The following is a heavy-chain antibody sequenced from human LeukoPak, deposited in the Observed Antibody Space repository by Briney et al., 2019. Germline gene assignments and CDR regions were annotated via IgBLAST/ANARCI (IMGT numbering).Heavy chain of an antibody. V-gene: IGHV3-21*01. CDR2: ISSSSSYI. D-gene: IGHD3-22*01. J-gene: IGHJ4*02. CDR3: ARDLKAYYYDSSGYYRTFDY. Sequence: GGSLRLSCAASGFTFSNAWMNWVRQAPGKGLEWVSSISSSSSYIYYADSVKGRFTISRDNAKNSLYLQMNSLRAEDTAVYYCARDLKAYYYDSSGYYRTFDYWGQGTLVTVSS. CDR1: GFTFSNAW.